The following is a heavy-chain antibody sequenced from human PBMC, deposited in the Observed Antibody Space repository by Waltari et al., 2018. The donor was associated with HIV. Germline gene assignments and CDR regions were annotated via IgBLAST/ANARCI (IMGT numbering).Heavy chain of an antibody. D-gene: IGHD1-26*01. J-gene: IGHJ4*02. Sequence: EVQLVESGGGLVKPGGSLRLYCAASGFTFSNAWMSWVRQAPGKGLEWVGRIKSKTDGGTTDYAAPVKGRFTISRDDSKNTLYLQMNSLKTEDTAVYYCTTEGGSLDYWGQGTLVTVSS. CDR2: IKSKTDGGTT. V-gene: IGHV3-15*01. CDR3: TTEGGSLDY. CDR1: GFTFSNAW.